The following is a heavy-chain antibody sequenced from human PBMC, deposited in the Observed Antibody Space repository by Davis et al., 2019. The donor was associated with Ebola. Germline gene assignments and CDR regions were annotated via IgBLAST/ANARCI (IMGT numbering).Heavy chain of an antibody. CDR3: AKDALDSSAPFYYFDY. CDR2: ISGSGGST. Sequence: PGGSLRLSCAASGFTFSSYAMSWVRQAPGKGLEWVSAISGSGGSTYYADSVKGRFTISRDNSKNTLYLQMNSLRAEDTAVYYCAKDALDSSAPFYYFDYWGQGTLVTVSS. D-gene: IGHD6-19*01. J-gene: IGHJ4*02. CDR1: GFTFSSYA. V-gene: IGHV3-23*01.